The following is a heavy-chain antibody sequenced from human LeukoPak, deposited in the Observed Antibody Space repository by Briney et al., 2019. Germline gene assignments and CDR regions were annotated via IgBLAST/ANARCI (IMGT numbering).Heavy chain of an antibody. CDR3: ARDIVVVPAAIPNYFDY. J-gene: IGHJ4*02. V-gene: IGHV3-23*01. CDR1: GFTFSSYA. Sequence: PGGSLRLSCAASGFTFSSYAMSWVRQAPGKGLEWVSAISGSGGSTYYADSVKGRFTISRDNSKNTLYLQMNSLRAEDTAVYYCARDIVVVPAAIPNYFDYWGQGTLVTVPS. D-gene: IGHD2-2*01. CDR2: ISGSGGST.